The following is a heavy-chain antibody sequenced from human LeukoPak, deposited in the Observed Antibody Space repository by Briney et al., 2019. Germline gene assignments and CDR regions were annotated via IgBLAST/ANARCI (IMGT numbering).Heavy chain of an antibody. J-gene: IGHJ4*02. CDR3: ARVQGGGFRTADF. CDR2: ILEDGSIQ. CDR1: GFTFSSYA. D-gene: IGHD3-10*01. Sequence: GGPLRLSCAASGFTFSSYAMHWVRQAPGKGLEWVAVILEDGSIQHYADSVKGRFTISRDNSRNTVFLQMNSLRGEDTAIYYCARVQGGGFRTADFWGQGTVVTVSS. V-gene: IGHV3-30*19.